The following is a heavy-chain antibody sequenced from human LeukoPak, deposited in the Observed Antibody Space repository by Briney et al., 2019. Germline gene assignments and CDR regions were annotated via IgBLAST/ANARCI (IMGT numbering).Heavy chain of an antibody. CDR1: GYTFTSYG. V-gene: IGHV1-18*01. CDR2: ISAYNGNT. D-gene: IGHD3-22*01. Sequence: ASVKVSCKASGYTFTSYGISWVRQAPGQGLEWMGWISAYNGNTNYAQKLQGRVTMSTDTSTSTAYMELRSLRSEDTAVYYCARVQGDDSSGYYPFDYWGQGTLVTVSS. J-gene: IGHJ4*02. CDR3: ARVQGDDSSGYYPFDY.